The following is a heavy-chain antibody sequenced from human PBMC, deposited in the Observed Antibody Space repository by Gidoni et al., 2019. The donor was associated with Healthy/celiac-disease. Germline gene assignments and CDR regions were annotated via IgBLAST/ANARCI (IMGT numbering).Heavy chain of an antibody. V-gene: IGHV4-34*01. D-gene: IGHD7-27*01. J-gene: IGHJ4*02. CDR2: INHSGST. CDR1: GGSFSGYY. CDR3: ARSKVGRWGSDY. Sequence: QVQLHQWGAGLLTPSETLSLTCAVYGGSFSGYYWSWIRQPPGKGLEWIGEINHSGSTNYNPSLKSRVTISVDTSKNQFSLKLSSVTAADTAVYYCARSKVGRWGSDYWGQGTLVTVSS.